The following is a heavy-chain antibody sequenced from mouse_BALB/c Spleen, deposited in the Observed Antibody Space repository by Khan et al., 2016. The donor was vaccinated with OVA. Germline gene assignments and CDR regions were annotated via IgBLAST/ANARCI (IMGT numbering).Heavy chain of an antibody. CDR1: GYTFTDYV. J-gene: IGHJ3*01. D-gene: IGHD1-1*01. CDR3: ARVGWVVFSY. Sequence: QVRLQQSGPELVKPGASVKMSCKASGYTFTDYVMNWVKQRNGQGLEWIGQIYPGGDTTYYNEKFKGKATLTADRSSSTAYLQPSNQTSVQSSVYFSARVGWVVFSYWGQGTLFTVSA. V-gene: IGHV1-77*01. CDR2: IYPGGDTT.